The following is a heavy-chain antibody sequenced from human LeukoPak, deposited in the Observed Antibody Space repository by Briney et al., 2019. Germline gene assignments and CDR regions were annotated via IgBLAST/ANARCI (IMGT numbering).Heavy chain of an antibody. CDR1: GGSISSGGYY. J-gene: IGHJ4*02. Sequence: PSETLSLTCTVSGGSISSGGYYWSWIRQPPGKGLEWIGYIYHSGSTYYNPSLKSRVTISVDRSKNQFSLKLSSVTAADTAVYYCARLHIVGPQIDYWGQGTLVTVSS. CDR2: IYHSGST. CDR3: ARLHIVGPQIDY. V-gene: IGHV4-30-2*01. D-gene: IGHD2-21*01.